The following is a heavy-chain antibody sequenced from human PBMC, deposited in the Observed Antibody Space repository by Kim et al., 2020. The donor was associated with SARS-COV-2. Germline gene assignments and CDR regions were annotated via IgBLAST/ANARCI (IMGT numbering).Heavy chain of an antibody. J-gene: IGHJ6*02. CDR3: ARGGYCSGGSCLIYYYGMDV. D-gene: IGHD2-15*01. Sequence: RFTISRDNAKNSLYLQMNSLRAEDTAVYYCARGGYCSGGSCLIYYYGMDVWGQGTTVTVSS. V-gene: IGHV3-11*06.